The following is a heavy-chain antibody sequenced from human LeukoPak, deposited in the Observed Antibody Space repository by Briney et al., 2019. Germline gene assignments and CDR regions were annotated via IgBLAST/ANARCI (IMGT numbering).Heavy chain of an antibody. CDR2: INHSGST. CDR1: GGSFSGYY. CDR3: ARVEVDSSGYYYDYFDY. D-gene: IGHD3-22*01. Sequence: SETLSLTCAVYGGSFSGYYWSWIRQPPGEGLEWIGEINHSGSTNYNPSLKSRVTISVDTSKNQFSLKLSSVTAADTAVYYCARVEVDSSGYYYDYFDYWGQGTLVTVSS. J-gene: IGHJ4*02. V-gene: IGHV4-34*01.